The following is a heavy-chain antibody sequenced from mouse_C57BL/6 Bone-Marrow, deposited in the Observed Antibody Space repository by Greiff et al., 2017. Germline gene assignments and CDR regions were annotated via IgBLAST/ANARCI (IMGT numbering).Heavy chain of an antibody. J-gene: IGHJ2*01. CDR2: IWRGGST. CDR3: AKPDYYGSSFDY. D-gene: IGHD1-1*01. V-gene: IGHV2-5*01. CDR1: GFSLTSYG. Sequence: VHLVESGPGLVQPSQSLSITCTVSGFSLTSYGVHWVRQSPGKGLEWLGVIWRGGSTDYNAAFMSRLSITKDNSKSQVFFKMNSLQADDTAIYYCAKPDYYGSSFDYWGQGTTLTVSS.